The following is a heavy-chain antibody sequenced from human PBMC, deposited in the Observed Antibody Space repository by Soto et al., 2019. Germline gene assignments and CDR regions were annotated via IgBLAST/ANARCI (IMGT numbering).Heavy chain of an antibody. J-gene: IGHJ4*02. CDR1: GFTFSSYA. CDR2: ISYDGSNK. CDR3: APSPRFYSSSLDY. D-gene: IGHD6-13*01. Sequence: PGGSLRLSCAASGFTFSSYAMHWVRQAPGKGLEWVAVISYDGSNKYYADSVKGRFTISRDNSKNTLYLQMNSLRAEDTAVYYCAPSPRFYSSSLDYWAQGNLVTFSS. V-gene: IGHV3-30-3*01.